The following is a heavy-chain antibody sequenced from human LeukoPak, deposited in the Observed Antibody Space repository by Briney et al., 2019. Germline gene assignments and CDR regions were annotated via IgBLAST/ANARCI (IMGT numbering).Heavy chain of an antibody. D-gene: IGHD4-23*01. CDR3: ARGRPHGNDY. V-gene: IGHV3-74*01. CDR2: IASDGSST. CDR1: GFTFSTYP. J-gene: IGHJ4*02. Sequence: PGRSLRLSCAASGFTFSTYPIHWVRQAPGKGLVWVSRIASDGSSTTYADSVKGRFSISRDNAKNTLYLQMNSLRVEDTAVYYCARGRPHGNDYWGQGTLVTVSS.